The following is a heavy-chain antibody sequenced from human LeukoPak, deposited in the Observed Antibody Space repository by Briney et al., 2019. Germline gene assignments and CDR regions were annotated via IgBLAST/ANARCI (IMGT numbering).Heavy chain of an antibody. CDR2: MNPNSGNT. D-gene: IGHD3-16*01. V-gene: IGHV1-8*02. J-gene: IGHJ4*02. Sequence: ASVKVSCKASGYTFTGYYMHWVRQATGQGLEWMGWMNPNSGNTGYAQKFQGRVTMTRNTSISTAYMELSSLRSEDTAVYYCARGRRYVWGQGTLVTVSS. CDR3: ARGRRYV. CDR1: GYTFTGYY.